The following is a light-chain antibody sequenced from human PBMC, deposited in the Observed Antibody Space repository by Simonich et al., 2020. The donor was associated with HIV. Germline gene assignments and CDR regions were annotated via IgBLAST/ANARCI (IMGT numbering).Light chain of an antibody. CDR3: QQYYSTPQT. CDR2: WAS. V-gene: IGKV4-1*01. CDR1: QSVLYSSNNKNY. Sequence: DIVMTQSPDSLAVSLGERASINCRSGQSVLYSSNNKNYLAWYQQKPGQPPKLLIYWASTLESGVPDRFSGSGSGTDFTLTISSLQAEDVAVYYCQQYYSTPQTFGQGTKVEIK. J-gene: IGKJ1*01.